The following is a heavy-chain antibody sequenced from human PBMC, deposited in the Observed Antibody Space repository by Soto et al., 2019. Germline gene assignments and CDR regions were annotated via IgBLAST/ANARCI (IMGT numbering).Heavy chain of an antibody. D-gene: IGHD6-19*01. CDR2: IWYDGSNK. J-gene: IGHJ4*02. V-gene: IGHV3-33*01. Sequence: GGSLRLSCAASGFTFSSYGMHWVRQAPGKGLEWVAVIWYDGSNKYYADSVKGRFTISRDNSKNTLYLQMNSLRAEDTAVYYFARDSSGWYGYWGKGTLVTVSS. CDR1: GFTFSSYG. CDR3: ARDSSGWYGY.